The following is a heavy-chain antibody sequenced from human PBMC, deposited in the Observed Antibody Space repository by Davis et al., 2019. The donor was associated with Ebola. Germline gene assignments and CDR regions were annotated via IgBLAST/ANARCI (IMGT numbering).Heavy chain of an antibody. CDR2: VDPEDGET. CDR3: AREAGATTRIYDS. J-gene: IGHJ5*01. V-gene: IGHV1-69-2*01. CDR1: GYTFTDYY. D-gene: IGHD1-26*01. Sequence: ASVKVSCKVSGYTFTDYYMHWVQQAPGKGLEWMGLVDPEDGETIYAEKFQGRVTITADTSTDTAYMELSSLRSEDTAVYYCAREAGATTRIYDSWGQGTLVTVSS.